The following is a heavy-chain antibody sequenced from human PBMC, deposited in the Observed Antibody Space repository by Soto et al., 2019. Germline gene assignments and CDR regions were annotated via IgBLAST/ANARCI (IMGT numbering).Heavy chain of an antibody. V-gene: IGHV5-51*01. D-gene: IGHD3-22*01. CDR3: ASSRYYYDSSGRYGMDV. J-gene: IGHJ6*02. CDR1: GYSFTSYW. CDR2: IYPGDSDT. Sequence: PXXSLKISCKGSGYSFTSYWIGWVRQMPGKGLEWMGIIYPGDSDTRYSPSFQGQVTISADKSISTAYLQWSSLKASDTAMYYCASSRYYYDSSGRYGMDVWGQGTTVTVS.